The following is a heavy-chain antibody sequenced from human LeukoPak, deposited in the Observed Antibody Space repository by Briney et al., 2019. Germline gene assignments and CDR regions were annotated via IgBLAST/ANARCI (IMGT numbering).Heavy chain of an antibody. CDR2: ISSSSTYI. J-gene: IGHJ4*02. D-gene: IGHD3-22*01. V-gene: IGHV3-21*01. Sequence: GGSLRLSCAASGFTFSNYNMNWVRQAPGKGPEWVSCISSSSTYINYADSVKGRFTISRDNAKNSLYLQMNSLRAEDTAVYYCARPADNYDSTGYYYGYFDYWGQGTLVTVSS. CDR1: GFTFSNYN. CDR3: ARPADNYDSTGYYYGYFDY.